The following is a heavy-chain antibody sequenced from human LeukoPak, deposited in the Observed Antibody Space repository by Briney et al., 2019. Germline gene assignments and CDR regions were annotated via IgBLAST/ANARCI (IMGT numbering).Heavy chain of an antibody. J-gene: IGHJ4*02. V-gene: IGHV3-23*01. CDR2: ITGSADNT. Sequence: PGGSLRLSCAASGFTFSTYAMSWVRQAPGKGLEWVSLITGSADNTYYADSVRGRFTISRDNSKNTLYLQMNSLRAEDTAVYYCARGEVYYYGSGSYLWGQGTLVTVSS. CDR1: GFTFSTYA. CDR3: ARGEVYYYGSGSYL. D-gene: IGHD3-10*01.